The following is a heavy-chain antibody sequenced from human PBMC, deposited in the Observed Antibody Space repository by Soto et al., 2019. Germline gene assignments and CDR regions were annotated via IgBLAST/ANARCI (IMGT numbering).Heavy chain of an antibody. J-gene: IGHJ4*02. CDR3: ARGGDYAYFDY. V-gene: IGHV4-34*01. CDR1: SGSFSGYY. D-gene: IGHD4-17*01. CDR2: INHSGST. Sequence: QGQLQQWGAGLLKPSETLSLTCAVYSGSFSGYYWNWIRQPPGKGLEWIGEINHSGSTKYDPSLKNRVTISVETSKNQFSLKLSSVTAADTAVYYCARGGDYAYFDYWGQGTLVTASS.